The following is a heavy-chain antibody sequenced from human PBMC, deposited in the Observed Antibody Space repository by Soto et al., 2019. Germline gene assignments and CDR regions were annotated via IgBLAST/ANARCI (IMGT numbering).Heavy chain of an antibody. Sequence: SQTLSLTCAISGDNVSSNSAGWNWVRQTPSRGLEWLGRTYYKSRWFNNYAVSVKSRITINPDTSQNQFSLHLDSVTPEDTAVYFCARGSWDDVSGHYYMDVWGKGTTVTVSS. CDR1: GDNVSSNSAG. D-gene: IGHD5-12*01. CDR2: TYYKSRWFN. CDR3: ARGSWDDVSGHYYMDV. J-gene: IGHJ6*03. V-gene: IGHV6-1*01.